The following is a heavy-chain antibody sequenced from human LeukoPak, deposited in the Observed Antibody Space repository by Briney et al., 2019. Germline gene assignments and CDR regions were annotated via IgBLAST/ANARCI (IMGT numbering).Heavy chain of an antibody. V-gene: IGHV3-48*02. Sequence: GGSLRLSCEASGFTFSSYAMNWVRQAPGKGLEWVSYISSSSSTIYYADSVKGRSTISRDNAKNSLYLQMNSLRDEDTAVYYCARVWGYYDYVWGSYGYWGQGTLVTVSS. CDR2: ISSSSSTI. CDR3: ARVWGYYDYVWGSYGY. D-gene: IGHD3-16*01. CDR1: GFTFSSYA. J-gene: IGHJ4*02.